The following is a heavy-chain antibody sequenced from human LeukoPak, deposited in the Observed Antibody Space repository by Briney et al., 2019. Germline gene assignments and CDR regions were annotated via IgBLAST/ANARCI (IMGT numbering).Heavy chain of an antibody. CDR2: INHSGST. V-gene: IGHV4-34*01. CDR1: GFTFSTYN. J-gene: IGHJ4*02. D-gene: IGHD6-19*01. Sequence: GSLRLSCAASGFTFSTYNMNWVRQAPGKGLEWIGEINHSGSTNYNPSLKSRVIISVDTSKNQFSLKLSSVTAADTAVYYCARRRYSSGWFQFDYWGQGTLVTVSS. CDR3: ARRRYSSGWFQFDY.